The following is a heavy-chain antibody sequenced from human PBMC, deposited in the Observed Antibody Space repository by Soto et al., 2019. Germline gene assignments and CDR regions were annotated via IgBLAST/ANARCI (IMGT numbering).Heavy chain of an antibody. Sequence: EVQLLESGGGLVQPGGSLRLSCAASGFTFSNYAMSWVRQAPGKGLEWVSGIGGRATSAYYADSVKGRFAISRDNSYNTLFLQLNSLGAEDTAVYYCAKSRYSDSSGDGYDFWGQGTLVSVSS. CDR3: AKSRYSDSSGDGYDF. J-gene: IGHJ4*02. CDR2: IGGRATSA. V-gene: IGHV3-23*01. CDR1: GFTFSNYA. D-gene: IGHD3-22*01.